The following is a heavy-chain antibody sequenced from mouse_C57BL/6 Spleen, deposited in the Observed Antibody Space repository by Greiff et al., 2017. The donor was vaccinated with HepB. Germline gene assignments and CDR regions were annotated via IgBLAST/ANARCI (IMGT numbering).Heavy chain of an antibody. V-gene: IGHV14-4*01. Sequence: VQLQQSGAELVRPGASVKLSCTASGFNIKDDYMHWVKPRPEQGLEWIGWIDPENGDTEYASKFQGKATITADTSSNTAYLQLSSLTSEDTAVYYCTTYSNLFAYWGQGTLVTVSA. J-gene: IGHJ3*01. CDR2: IDPENGDT. CDR1: GFNIKDDY. CDR3: TTYSNLFAY. D-gene: IGHD2-5*01.